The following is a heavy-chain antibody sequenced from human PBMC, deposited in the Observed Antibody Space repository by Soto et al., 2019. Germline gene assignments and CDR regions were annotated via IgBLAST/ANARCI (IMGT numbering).Heavy chain of an antibody. D-gene: IGHD2-15*01. V-gene: IGHV1-46*01. J-gene: IGHJ6*02. CDR2: INPSGGST. Sequence: ASVKVSCKASGYTFTSYYMHWVRQAPGQGLEWMGIINPSGGSTSYAQKFQGRVTMARDTSTSTVYMELSSLRSEDTAVYYCAGIRYCSGGSRYGYGMHVRGPATTVTVSS. CDR3: AGIRYCSGGSRYGYGMHV. CDR1: GYTFTSYY.